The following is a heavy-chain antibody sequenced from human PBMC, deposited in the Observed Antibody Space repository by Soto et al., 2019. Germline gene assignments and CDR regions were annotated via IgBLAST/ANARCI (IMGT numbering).Heavy chain of an antibody. D-gene: IGHD5-18*01. J-gene: IGHJ6*02. CDR3: ARDERGYNYVSDYGLDV. CDR2: IIPTLDIV. V-gene: IGHV1-69*08. CDR1: GGTFNSYT. Sequence: QVQLVQSGAELKKPGSSVKVSCEASGGTFNSYTIIAWVRQAPGQGPEWMGRIIPTLDIVDYAQKFQDRVTITADRPTNTAFMELRSLVSEDTAVYYCARDERGYNYVSDYGLDVWGQGTMVTVS.